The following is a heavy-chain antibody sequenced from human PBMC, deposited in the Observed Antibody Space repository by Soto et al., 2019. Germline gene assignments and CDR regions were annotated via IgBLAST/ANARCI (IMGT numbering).Heavy chain of an antibody. CDR3: ASDKAPCYGPGSFAY. CDR1: GFTFSSYW. J-gene: IGHJ4*02. V-gene: IGHV3-74*01. D-gene: IGHD3-10*01. Sequence: EVQLVESGGGLVQPGGSLRLSCVASGFTFSSYWMHWVRQAPGKGLVWVSRITSDGSDTTYADSVKGRFTISRDNAKNTLLLQLNSLRAEDTAVYDCASDKAPCYGPGSFAYWGQGTVVTVSS. CDR2: ITSDGSDT.